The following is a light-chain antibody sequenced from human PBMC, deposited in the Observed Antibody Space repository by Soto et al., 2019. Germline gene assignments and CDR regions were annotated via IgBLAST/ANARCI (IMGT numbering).Light chain of an antibody. CDR1: QSINSW. Sequence: DIQMTQSPSTLSESVGDRVTITCRASQSINSWLAWYQQKPGKAPNLLIYDASNLESGVPSRFSGSGSGTECTLTITSLQPGDFENYFCQQYHALWTVGQVNKVEIK. CDR2: DAS. J-gene: IGKJ1*01. V-gene: IGKV1-5*01. CDR3: QQYHALWT.